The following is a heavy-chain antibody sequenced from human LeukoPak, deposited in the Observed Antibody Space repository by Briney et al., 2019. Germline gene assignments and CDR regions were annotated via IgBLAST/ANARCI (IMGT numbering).Heavy chain of an antibody. J-gene: IGHJ4*02. CDR1: GFTFSSYA. V-gene: IGHV3-23*01. D-gene: IGHD2-2*01. CDR3: AKSSHHCSSTSCPVDY. CDR2: ISGSGGST. Sequence: GGSLRLSCAASGFTFSSYAMSWVRQAPGKGLEWVSGISGSGGSTYYADSVKGRFTISRDNSKNTLYLQMNSLRAEDTAVYYCAKSSHHCSSTSCPVDYWGQGTLVTVSS.